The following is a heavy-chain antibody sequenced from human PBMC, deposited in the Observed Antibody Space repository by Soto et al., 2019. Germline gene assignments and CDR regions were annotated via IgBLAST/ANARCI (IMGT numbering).Heavy chain of an antibody. CDR1: GGTFSSYA. CDR2: IIPIFGTA. Sequence: SLKVSCNASGGTFSSYAISWVRQAPGQGLEWMGGIIPIFGTANYAQKFQGRVTITADESTSTAYMELSSLRSEDTAVYYCARVVPPDYGGKKDYYYGMDVWGQGTTVTVSS. D-gene: IGHD4-17*01. J-gene: IGHJ6*02. CDR3: ARVVPPDYGGKKDYYYGMDV. V-gene: IGHV1-69*13.